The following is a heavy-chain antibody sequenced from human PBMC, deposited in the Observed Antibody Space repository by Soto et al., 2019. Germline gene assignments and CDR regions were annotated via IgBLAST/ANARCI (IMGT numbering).Heavy chain of an antibody. V-gene: IGHV1-3*05. CDR2: INAGNGNT. J-gene: IGHJ4*02. CDR3: ARGIAPYYFDY. D-gene: IGHD6-13*01. Sequence: QVQPVQSGAEEKKPGASVKVSCKASGYTFTSCAMHWVRQITGQRLEWMGWINAGNGNTKYSQKFQGRVTITRDTSASTAYMELSSLRSEDTAVYYCARGIAPYYFDYWGQGTLVTVSS. CDR1: GYTFTSCA.